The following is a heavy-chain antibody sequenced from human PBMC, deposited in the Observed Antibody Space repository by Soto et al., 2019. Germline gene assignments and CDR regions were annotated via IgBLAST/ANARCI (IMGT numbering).Heavy chain of an antibody. J-gene: IGHJ6*02. CDR3: AKEDIVVVPAAIPYYYYGMDV. V-gene: IGHV1-69*01. Sequence: QVQLVQSGAEVKKPGSSVKASCKASGGTFSSYAISWVRQAPGQGLEWMGGIIPIFGTANYAQKFQGRVTITADESTSTAYMELSSLRSEDTAVYYCAKEDIVVVPAAIPYYYYGMDVWGQGTTVTVSS. D-gene: IGHD2-2*02. CDR2: IIPIFGTA. CDR1: GGTFSSYA.